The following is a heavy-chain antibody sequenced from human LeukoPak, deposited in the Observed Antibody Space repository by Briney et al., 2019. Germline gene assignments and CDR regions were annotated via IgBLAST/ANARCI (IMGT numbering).Heavy chain of an antibody. V-gene: IGHV3-11*01. CDR1: GFTFDDFG. CDR3: ARVLRYCSGGNCYSGGLGYMDV. D-gene: IGHD2-15*01. Sequence: PGGSLRLSCAASGFTFDDFGMRWIRQAPGKGLEWVSSISRSGSTKYYADSVKGRFTISRDNAKNSLFLKMNSLRAEDTAVYYCARVLRYCSGGNCYSGGLGYMDVWGKGTTVTISS. J-gene: IGHJ6*03. CDR2: ISRSGSTK.